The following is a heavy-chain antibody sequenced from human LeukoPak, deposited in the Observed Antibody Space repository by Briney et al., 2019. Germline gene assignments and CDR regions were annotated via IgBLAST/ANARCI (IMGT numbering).Heavy chain of an antibody. CDR3: ARRGGYSSSSFDY. V-gene: IGHV4-4*02. CDR1: GGSISGSNW. Sequence: PSETLSLTCAVSGGSISGSNWWSWVRQPPGKGLEWIGKIYHSGSTNYNPSLKSRVTISVDKSKNQFSLKLSSVTAADTAVYYCARRGGYSSSSFDYWGQGTLVTVSS. D-gene: IGHD6-13*01. CDR2: IYHSGST. J-gene: IGHJ4*02.